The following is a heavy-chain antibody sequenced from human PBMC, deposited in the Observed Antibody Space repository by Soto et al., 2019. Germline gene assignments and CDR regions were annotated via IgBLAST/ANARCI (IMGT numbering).Heavy chain of an antibody. CDR1: GFTFSSYS. Sequence: GGSLRLSCAASGFTFSSYSMNWVRQAPGKGLEWVSYISSSSSTIYYADSVKGRFTIPRDNAKNSLYLQMNSLRDEDTAVYYCASEMATDYYYYYGMDVWGQGTTVTVSS. J-gene: IGHJ6*02. CDR3: ASEMATDYYYYYGMDV. V-gene: IGHV3-48*02. D-gene: IGHD5-12*01. CDR2: ISSSSSTI.